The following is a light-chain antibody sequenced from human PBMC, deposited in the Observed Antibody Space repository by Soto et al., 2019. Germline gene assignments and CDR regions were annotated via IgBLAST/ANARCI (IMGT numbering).Light chain of an antibody. J-gene: IGKJ1*01. CDR2: HAS. CDR3: QQYNSYS. CDR1: QSISNW. V-gene: IGKV1-5*01. Sequence: DIQMTQSPSTLPASVGDRVTITCRASQSISNWLAWHQQKPGTAPKLLIYHASTLESGVPSRFSGSGSGTEFTLTISSLQPDDFATYYCQQYNSYSFGQGTKVEMK.